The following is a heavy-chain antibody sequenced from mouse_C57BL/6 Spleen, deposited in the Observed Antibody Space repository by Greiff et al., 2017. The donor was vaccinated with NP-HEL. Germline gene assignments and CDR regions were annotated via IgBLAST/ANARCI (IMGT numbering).Heavy chain of an antibody. V-gene: IGHV10-3*01. J-gene: IGHJ1*03. CDR2: IRSKSSNYAT. D-gene: IGHD4-1*01. CDR1: GFTFNTYA. CDR3: VRDWERGYFDV. Sequence: EVQGVESGGGLVQPKGSLKLSCAASGFTFNTYAMHWVRQAPGKGLEWVARIRSKSSNYATNHADSVKDRFTISRDDSQSLLYLPMNNLKTEDAAMYCSVRDWERGYFDVWGTGTTVTVSS.